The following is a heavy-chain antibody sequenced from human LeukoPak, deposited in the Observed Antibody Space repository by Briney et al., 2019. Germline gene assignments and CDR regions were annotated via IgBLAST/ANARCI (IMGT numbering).Heavy chain of an antibody. CDR1: GFSFSSFA. D-gene: IGHD3-22*01. V-gene: IGHV3-23*01. CDR3: ARGLMYYYDSSGYSDY. J-gene: IGHJ4*02. Sequence: GGSLRLSCAGSGFSFSSFAMSWVRQVPGKGLEWVSSVSDSGDRTYYADSVRGRFTISRDNSKSTLYLQMNRLRAEDTAVYYCARGLMYYYDSSGYSDYWGQGTLVTVSS. CDR2: VSDSGDRT.